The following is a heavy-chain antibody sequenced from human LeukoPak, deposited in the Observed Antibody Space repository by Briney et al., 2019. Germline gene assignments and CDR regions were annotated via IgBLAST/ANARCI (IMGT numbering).Heavy chain of an antibody. V-gene: IGHV3-23*01. CDR2: ISGSGNT. CDR1: GFAFSYYA. Sequence: PGGALRLSCTASGFAFSYYARSWVRQAPGKGLEWVSGISGSGNTHYTDSVKGRFTISRDNSKSTLDLQMNSLRAEDTALYYCAKDIYSAYDLARAFDFWGQGTLVTVST. J-gene: IGHJ4*01. D-gene: IGHD5-12*01. CDR3: AKDIYSAYDLARAFDF.